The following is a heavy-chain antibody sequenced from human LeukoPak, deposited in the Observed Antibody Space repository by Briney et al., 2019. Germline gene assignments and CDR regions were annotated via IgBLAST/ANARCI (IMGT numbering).Heavy chain of an antibody. J-gene: IGHJ5*02. D-gene: IGHD6-13*01. CDR1: GGTFSSYA. V-gene: IGHV1-69*04. Sequence: GSSVKVSCKASGGTFSSYAISWVRQAPGQGLEWMGRIIPILGIANYAQKFQGRVTITADKSTSTAYMELSSLRSEDTAVYYCARGTPAAGTLSWFDPWGQGTLVTVSS. CDR2: IIPILGIA. CDR3: ARGTPAAGTLSWFDP.